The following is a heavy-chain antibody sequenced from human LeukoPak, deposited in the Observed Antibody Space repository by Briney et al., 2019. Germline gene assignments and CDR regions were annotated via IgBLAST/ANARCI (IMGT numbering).Heavy chain of an antibody. CDR1: AFTFRPYA. CDR2: VSGRGGST. Sequence: GGSLRLSCAASAFTFRPYAMIWVRQAPGKGLERVSTVSGRGGSTYYADSVKGRFTISRDNSNNTLYLQMNSLRAEDTAVYYCAKGAASRGYTYVANWGQGTLVTVSS. CDR3: AKGAASRGYTYVAN. J-gene: IGHJ4*02. D-gene: IGHD5-18*01. V-gene: IGHV3-23*01.